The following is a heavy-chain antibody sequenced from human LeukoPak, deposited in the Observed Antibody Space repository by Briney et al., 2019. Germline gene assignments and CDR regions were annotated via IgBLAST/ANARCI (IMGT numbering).Heavy chain of an antibody. CDR1: GYTFTGYY. D-gene: IGHD5-12*01. Sequence: ASVKVSCKASGYTFTGYYMHWVRQAPGQGLEWMGCINPNSGGTNYAQKFQGRVTMTRDTSISTAYMELSSLRSEDTAVYYCAREKWRGWGFDYWGQGTLVTVSS. V-gene: IGHV1-2*02. J-gene: IGHJ4*02. CDR3: AREKWRGWGFDY. CDR2: INPNSGGT.